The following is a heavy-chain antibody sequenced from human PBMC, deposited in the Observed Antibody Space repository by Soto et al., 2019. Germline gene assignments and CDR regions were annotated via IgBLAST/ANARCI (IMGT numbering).Heavy chain of an antibody. V-gene: IGHV3-30*18. J-gene: IGHJ4*02. Sequence: GVSLRLSCAASGFTFSNYAMHWVRQAPGKGLEWVAVISFDGFNKQYSDSVKGRFTISRDDSKNTLYLRMTSLRTEDTAVYYCAKDTWVTTAAGYFDSWGQGSLVTVS. CDR3: AKDTWVTTAAGYFDS. D-gene: IGHD2-21*02. CDR1: GFTFSNYA. CDR2: ISFDGFNK.